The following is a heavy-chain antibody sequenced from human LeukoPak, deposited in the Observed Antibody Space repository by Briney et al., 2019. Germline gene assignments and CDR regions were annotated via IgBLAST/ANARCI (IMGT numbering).Heavy chain of an antibody. CDR3: AKGGGNYGMDV. CDR2: IWYDGSKK. D-gene: IGHD2-15*01. CDR1: GFTFSSYG. Sequence: GGSLRLSCAASGFTFSSYGMHWVRQAPGKGLEWVAVIWYDGSKKYYADSVKGRFTISRDNSKNTLYLQMNSLRAEDTAVYYCAKGGGNYGMDVWGKGTTVTVSS. V-gene: IGHV3-33*06. J-gene: IGHJ6*04.